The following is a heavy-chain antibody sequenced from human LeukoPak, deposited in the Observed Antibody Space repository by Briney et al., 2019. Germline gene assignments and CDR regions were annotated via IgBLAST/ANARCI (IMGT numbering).Heavy chain of an antibody. D-gene: IGHD1-1*01. CDR2: VEHRGDT. CDR3: ARGATISETGYFDF. V-gene: IGHV4-34*01. Sequence: PSETLSLTCAVYGGSFSRYYWSWIRQSPGKGLEWIAEVEHRGDTNYNPSVKSRVTISVDTSKNQFSLKVRSLSAADTAVYYCARGATISETGYFDFWGQGTLVTVSS. CDR1: GGSFSRYY. J-gene: IGHJ4*03.